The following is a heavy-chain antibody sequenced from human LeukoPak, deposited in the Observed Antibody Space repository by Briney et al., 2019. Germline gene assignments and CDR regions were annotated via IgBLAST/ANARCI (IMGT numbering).Heavy chain of an antibody. Sequence: SETLSLTCAVYGGSFSGYYWSWIRQPPGKGLEWIGEINHSGSTNYNPSLKSRVTISVDTSKNQFSLKLSSVTAADTAVYYCASGLRPNYYYYYYMDVWGKGTTVTVSS. CDR2: INHSGST. CDR3: ASGLRPNYYYYYYMDV. V-gene: IGHV4-34*01. CDR1: GGSFSGYY. D-gene: IGHD3-16*01. J-gene: IGHJ6*03.